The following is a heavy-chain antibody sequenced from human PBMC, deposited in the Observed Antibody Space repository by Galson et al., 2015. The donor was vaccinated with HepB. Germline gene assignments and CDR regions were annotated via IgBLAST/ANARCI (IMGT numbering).Heavy chain of an antibody. CDR2: ISAYNGNR. J-gene: IGHJ5*02. CDR3: TRDQWADGDSIQYNWFDP. D-gene: IGHD4-17*01. V-gene: IGHV1-18*01. CDR1: GYSFISYG. Sequence: SVKVSCKASGYSFISYGISWVRQAPGQGLEWMGWISAYNGNRNYAQEFQGRVTMTTDTSTSTAYMELRSLRSDDTAVYYCTRDQWADGDSIQYNWFDPWGQGTLVTVSS.